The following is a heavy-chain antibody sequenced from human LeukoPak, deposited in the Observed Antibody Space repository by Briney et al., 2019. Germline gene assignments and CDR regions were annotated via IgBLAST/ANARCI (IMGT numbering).Heavy chain of an antibody. CDR2: MNPNSGNT. J-gene: IGHJ4*02. Sequence: ASVKVSCKASGYTFTSYDINWVRQATGQGLEWMGWMNPNSGNTGYAQKFQGRVTMTRNTSISTAYVELSSLRSEDTAVYYCARGCRPYYYGSGSYSDWGQGTLVTVSS. D-gene: IGHD3-10*01. CDR3: ARGCRPYYYGSGSYSD. CDR1: GYTFTSYD. V-gene: IGHV1-8*01.